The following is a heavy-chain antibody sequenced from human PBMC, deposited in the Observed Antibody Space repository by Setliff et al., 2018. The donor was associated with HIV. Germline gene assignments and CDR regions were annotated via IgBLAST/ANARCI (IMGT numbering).Heavy chain of an antibody. D-gene: IGHD3-10*01. CDR2: INHSGST. CDR3: ARVKVITMVRGGPTFDY. V-gene: IGHV4-34*01. CDR1: GGSFSGYY. J-gene: IGHJ4*02. Sequence: PSETLSLTCAVDGGSFSGYYWSWIRQAPGKGLEWIGEINHSGSTYYNPSLKSRVTISVDTSKNQFSLKLSSVTAADTAVYYCARVKVITMVRGGPTFDYWGQGTLVTVSS.